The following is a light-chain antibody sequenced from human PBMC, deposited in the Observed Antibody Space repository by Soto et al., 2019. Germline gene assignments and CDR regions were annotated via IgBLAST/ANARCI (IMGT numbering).Light chain of an antibody. CDR3: QKYNSAPRT. Sequence: DIQMTQSPSSLSASVGDRVTITCRASQDISNYLAWFQQKPGKIPKLLIYAASTAQSGVPSRFSGSGSGTDFTLTISSLQPEDVATYYCQKYNSAPRTFGQGTKVEIK. V-gene: IGKV1-27*01. J-gene: IGKJ1*01. CDR1: QDISNY. CDR2: AAS.